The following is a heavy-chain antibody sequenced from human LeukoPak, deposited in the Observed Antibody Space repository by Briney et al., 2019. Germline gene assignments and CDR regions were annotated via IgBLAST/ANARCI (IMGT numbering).Heavy chain of an antibody. CDR1: GFTFSSYS. CDR2: ISSSSSYI. V-gene: IGHV3-21*01. D-gene: IGHD4-11*01. J-gene: IGHJ4*02. Sequence: GGSLRPSCAASGFTFSSYSMNWVRQAPGKGLEWVSSISSSSSYIYYADSVKGRFTISRDNAKNPLYLQMNSLRAEDTAVYYCARARGYSNYFSFDYWGQGTLVTVSS. CDR3: ARARGYSNYFSFDY.